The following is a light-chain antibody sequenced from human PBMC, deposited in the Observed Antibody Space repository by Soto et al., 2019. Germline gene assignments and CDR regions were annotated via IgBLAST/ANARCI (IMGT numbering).Light chain of an antibody. CDR1: QSVSSSY. CDR3: QQSGYSLPYT. Sequence: EIVLTQSPGTLSLSPGERATLSCRASQSVSSSYLAWYQHKPGQAPRLLIFAASSRATGIPDRFSGRGSGTDLTLTISGLEPEDFAVYYCQQSGYSLPYTFGQGTKLEIK. CDR2: AAS. J-gene: IGKJ2*01. V-gene: IGKV3-20*01.